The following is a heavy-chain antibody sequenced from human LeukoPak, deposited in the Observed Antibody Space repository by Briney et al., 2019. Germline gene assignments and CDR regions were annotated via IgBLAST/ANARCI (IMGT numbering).Heavy chain of an antibody. CDR1: GGSISSGLYY. D-gene: IGHD2-21*01. Sequence: SETLFLTCTVSGGSISSGLYYWRWIRQPAGKGLEWIGRIYSSGSTNFNPSLKSRVSLSVDTSNNQFSLNLSAVTAADTAVYYCASTHIHGGAFDIWGQGTVVTVSS. V-gene: IGHV4-61*02. CDR2: IYSSGST. CDR3: ASTHIHGGAFDI. J-gene: IGHJ3*02.